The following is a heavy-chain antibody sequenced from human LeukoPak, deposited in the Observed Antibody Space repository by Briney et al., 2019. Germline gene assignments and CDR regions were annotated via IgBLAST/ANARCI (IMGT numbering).Heavy chain of an antibody. V-gene: IGHV3-30-3*01. Sequence: GGSLRLSCTASGFTFSSYAMHWVRQAPGKGLEWVALISYNDNNKYYAGSVKGRFTISRDNSKNTLYLQMNSLTTEDTAIYYCARGEGLTYSSSWSYCDYWGQGTLVSVSS. CDR1: GFTFSSYA. D-gene: IGHD6-13*01. J-gene: IGHJ4*02. CDR2: ISYNDNNK. CDR3: ARGEGLTYSSSWSYCDY.